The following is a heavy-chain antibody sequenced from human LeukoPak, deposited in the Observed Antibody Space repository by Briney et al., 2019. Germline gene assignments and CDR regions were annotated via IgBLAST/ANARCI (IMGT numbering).Heavy chain of an antibody. V-gene: IGHV3-53*01. CDR2: INGGGST. Sequence: GGSLRLSSAASGFTVSNSHLSWFRQAPGKGLASVSIINGGGSTYYVDSVKGRFTISRDNSKNTLYLQMNSLRAEDTAVYYCARDLGYCTNGVCHTRFDYWGQGTLVAVSS. J-gene: IGHJ4*02. CDR3: ARDLGYCTNGVCHTRFDY. D-gene: IGHD2-8*01. CDR1: GFTVSNSH.